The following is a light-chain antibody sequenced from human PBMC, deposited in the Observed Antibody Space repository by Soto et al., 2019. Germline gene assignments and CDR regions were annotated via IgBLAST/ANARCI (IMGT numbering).Light chain of an antibody. J-gene: IGKJ1*01. V-gene: IGKV1-5*01. CDR1: QSVSGW. CDR2: DAS. Sequence: EMQKTVYPASRSATVRDTVTVTCRASQSVSGWLAWYQQKPGEAPKLLIYDASALPRGVPSRFSGSGSGTKFTLTIASLQPDDFATYCCQQYETFSGTFGPVTKVDI. CDR3: QQYETFSGT.